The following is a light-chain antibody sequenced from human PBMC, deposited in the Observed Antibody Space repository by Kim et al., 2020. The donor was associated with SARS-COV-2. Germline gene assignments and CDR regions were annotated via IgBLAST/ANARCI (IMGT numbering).Light chain of an antibody. Sequence: RGGSRDARAWHQKEAEKGHGLLMKVNRDGNNSKGSGIPDRFSGSNSGDERYLTISSIQSEEEDDYYCQNWDTGFWVFGGGTKLTVL. CDR1: RGGSRDA. J-gene: IGLJ3*02. CDR3: QNWDTGFWV. V-gene: IGLV4-69*01. CDR2: VNRDGNN.